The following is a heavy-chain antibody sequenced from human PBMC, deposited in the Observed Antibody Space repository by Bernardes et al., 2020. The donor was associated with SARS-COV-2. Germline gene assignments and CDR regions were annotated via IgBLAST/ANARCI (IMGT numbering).Heavy chain of an antibody. CDR2: MSGSGAIT. Sequence: GGSLRLSCAASGFSFSSYAMSWVRQAPGKGLEWVSVMSGSGAITYYAVSVKGRFTISRDNSKNTLYLQMNSLRAEDTAVYYCAKSHYYDNSAHYYELDFWGQGTLVSVSS. J-gene: IGHJ4*02. D-gene: IGHD3-22*01. CDR3: AKSHYYDNSAHYYELDF. V-gene: IGHV3-23*01. CDR1: GFSFSSYA.